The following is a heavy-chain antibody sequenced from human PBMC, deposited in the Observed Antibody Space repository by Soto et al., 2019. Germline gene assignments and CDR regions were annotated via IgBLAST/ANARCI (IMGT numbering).Heavy chain of an antibody. Sequence: PSETLSLTCTVSGGSISSYYWSWIRQPPGKGLEWIGYIYYSGSTNYNPSLKSRVTISVDTSKNQFSLKLSSVTAADTAVYYCARGHDILTGPTPIDYWGQGTLVTVSS. CDR2: IYYSGST. D-gene: IGHD3-9*01. V-gene: IGHV4-59*01. J-gene: IGHJ4*02. CDR3: ARGHDILTGPTPIDY. CDR1: GGSISSYY.